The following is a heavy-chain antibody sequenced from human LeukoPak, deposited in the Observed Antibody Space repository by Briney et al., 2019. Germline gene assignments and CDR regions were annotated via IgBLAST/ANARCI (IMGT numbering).Heavy chain of an antibody. CDR3: ARQTLHYYDSSGHYWYFDV. Sequence: SETLSLTCSISGGSIRSNYWSWIRQPPGKGLEWIGYIYSSGSTNYNPSLKSRVTISEDTSKNQFSLNLSSATATDTAVYYCARQTLHYYDSSGHYWYFDVWGRGTLVTVSS. D-gene: IGHD3-22*01. J-gene: IGHJ2*01. CDR1: GGSIRSNY. CDR2: IYSSGST. V-gene: IGHV4-59*08.